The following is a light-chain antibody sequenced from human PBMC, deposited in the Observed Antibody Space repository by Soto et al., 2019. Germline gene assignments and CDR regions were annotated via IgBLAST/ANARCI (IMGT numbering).Light chain of an antibody. J-gene: IGLJ1*01. V-gene: IGLV1-40*01. Sequence: QSVLTQPPSVSGAPGQRVTISCTGDSSNIGADYGVHWYQQFPGIAPKLLIFGNNNRPSGVPERFSGSKSGTSASLANTGLQAEDEADYYCQSYDRSLSGYVFGSGTKLTVL. CDR2: GNN. CDR3: QSYDRSLSGYV. CDR1: SSNIGADYG.